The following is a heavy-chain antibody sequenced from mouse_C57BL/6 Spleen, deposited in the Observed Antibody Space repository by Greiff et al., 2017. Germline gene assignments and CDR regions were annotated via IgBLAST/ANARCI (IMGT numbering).Heavy chain of an antibody. D-gene: IGHD2-13*01. CDR3: ARRSMTTAGV. V-gene: IGHV1-69*01. J-gene: IGHJ1*03. Sequence: QVQLQQPGAELVMPGASVKLSCKASGYTFTSYWMHWVKQRTGQGLEWIGEIDPSDSYTNYNQKFKGKSTLTVDKSSSTADMQLSSLTSDDSAVYYCARRSMTTAGVWGTGTTVTVSS. CDR1: GYTFTSYW. CDR2: IDPSDSYT.